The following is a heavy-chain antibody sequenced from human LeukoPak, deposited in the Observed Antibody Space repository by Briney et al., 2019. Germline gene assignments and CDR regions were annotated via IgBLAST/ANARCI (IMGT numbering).Heavy chain of an antibody. CDR2: IHSSGTT. V-gene: IGHV4-59*01. Sequence: SETLSLTCTVSGDSISAYYWSWIRQTPGKGLEWIAFIHSSGTTNYNPSLKSRVSISVDTSNNQFSLSVNSVTAADTAVYYCARGGASSEPFDPWGQGTLVTVSS. D-gene: IGHD6-25*01. CDR1: GDSISAYY. CDR3: ARGGASSEPFDP. J-gene: IGHJ5*02.